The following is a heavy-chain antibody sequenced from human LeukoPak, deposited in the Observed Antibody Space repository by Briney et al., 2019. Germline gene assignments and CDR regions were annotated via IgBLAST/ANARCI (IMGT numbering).Heavy chain of an antibody. J-gene: IGHJ4*02. CDR3: VRAIRTGLGIGSFDG. CDR2: IYHSGSI. V-gene: IGHV4-38-2*02. Sequence: PSETLSLTCTVSGYSISSGYYWGWIRQPPGKGLECIGTIYHSGSIYYNPSLKGRVTISVDTSKNQFSLKLNSLTAADTAVYYCVRAIRTGLGIGSFDGWGQGTLVTVSS. CDR1: GYSISSGYY. D-gene: IGHD7-27*01.